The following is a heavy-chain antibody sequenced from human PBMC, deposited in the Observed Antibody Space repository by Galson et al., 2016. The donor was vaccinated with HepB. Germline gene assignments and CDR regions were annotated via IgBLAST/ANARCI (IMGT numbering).Heavy chain of an antibody. V-gene: IGHV3-9*01. J-gene: IGHJ4*02. CDR3: TNLEFRSGWFLDH. D-gene: IGHD6-19*01. CDR2: ISWNSGNI. Sequence: SLRLSCAVSGFNFESYAMHWVRQVPGKGLEWLSGISWNSGNIGYADSVKGRFTVSRDNAKNTLYLQISSLRAEDTAVYYCTNLEFRSGWFLDHWGQGTQVTVSS. CDR1: GFNFESYA.